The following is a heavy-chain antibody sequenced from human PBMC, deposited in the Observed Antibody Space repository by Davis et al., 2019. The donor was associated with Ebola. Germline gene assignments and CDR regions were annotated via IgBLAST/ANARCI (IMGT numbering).Heavy chain of an antibody. D-gene: IGHD3-10*01. J-gene: IGHJ5*02. Sequence: ASVKVSCKASGYTFTSYAISWVRQAPGQGLEWMGWISAYNGNTNYAQMLQGRVTMTTDTSTSTAYMELRSLRSDDTAVYYCARLGPLDGSGSPRHQNWFDPWGQGTLVTVSS. CDR1: GYTFTSYA. CDR3: ARLGPLDGSGSPRHQNWFDP. V-gene: IGHV1-18*01. CDR2: ISAYNGNT.